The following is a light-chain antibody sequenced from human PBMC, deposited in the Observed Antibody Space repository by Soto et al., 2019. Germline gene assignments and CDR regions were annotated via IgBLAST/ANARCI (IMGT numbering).Light chain of an antibody. V-gene: IGLV7-43*01. Sequence: QAVVTQESSLTVSPGETVTLTCASSTGEVTGAYFAGWFQQKPGQAPRALIYSTTNRHSGTPARFSGSLLGGKAALTLSDVQREDAAVYYCLLYYGYPLGLFGGGTKLTVL. J-gene: IGLJ3*02. CDR2: STT. CDR1: TGEVTGAYF. CDR3: LLYYGYPLGL.